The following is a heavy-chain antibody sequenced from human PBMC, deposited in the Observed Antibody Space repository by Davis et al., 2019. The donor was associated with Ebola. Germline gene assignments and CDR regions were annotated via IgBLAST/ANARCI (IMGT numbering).Heavy chain of an antibody. CDR2: ISAYNGNT. V-gene: IGHV1-18*01. J-gene: IGHJ4*02. CDR1: GYTFTSYG. D-gene: IGHD3-22*01. CDR3: ARVGGYYDSSGYYGLTFDY. Sequence: ASVKVSCKASGYTFTSYGISWVRQAPGQGLEWMGWISAYNGNTNYAQKLQGRVTMTTDTSTSTAYMELRSLRSDDTAVYYCARVGGYYDSSGYYGLTFDYWGQGTLVTVSS.